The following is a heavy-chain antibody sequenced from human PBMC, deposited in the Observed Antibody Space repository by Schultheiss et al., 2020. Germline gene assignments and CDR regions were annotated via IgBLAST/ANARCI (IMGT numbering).Heavy chain of an antibody. CDR2: IYYSGST. V-gene: IGHV4-59*01. CDR3: ARSDCSGGSCYSANFDY. CDR1: GGSISSYY. Sequence: SETLSLTCTVSGGSISSYYWSWIRQPPGKGLEWIGYIYYSGSTNYNPSLKSRVTISVDTSKNQFSLKLSSVTAADTAVYYFARSDCSGGSCYSANFDYWGQGTLVTVSS. D-gene: IGHD2-15*01. J-gene: IGHJ4*02.